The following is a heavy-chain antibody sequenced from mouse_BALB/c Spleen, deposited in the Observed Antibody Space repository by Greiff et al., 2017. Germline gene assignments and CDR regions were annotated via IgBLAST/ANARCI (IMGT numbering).Heavy chain of an antibody. CDR2: INSNGGST. CDR1: GFTFSSYG. Sequence: EVQGVESGGGLVQPGGSLKLSCAASGFTFSSYGMSWVRQTPDKRLELVATINSNGGSTYYPDSVKGRFTISRDNAKNTLYLQMSSLRSEDTALYYCARYEGLRRNAMDYWGQGTSVTVSS. D-gene: IGHD2-4*01. V-gene: IGHV5-6-3*01. J-gene: IGHJ4*01. CDR3: ARYEGLRRNAMDY.